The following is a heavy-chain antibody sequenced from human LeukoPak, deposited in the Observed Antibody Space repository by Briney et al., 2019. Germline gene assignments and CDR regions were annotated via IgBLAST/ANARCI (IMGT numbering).Heavy chain of an antibody. CDR1: GFTLSSYW. V-gene: IGHV3-7*01. CDR3: ATPTAGTWHFDY. J-gene: IGHJ4*02. D-gene: IGHD1-1*01. CDR2: IKRDASER. Sequence: PGGSLRLSSAASGFTLSSYWMTWVRQAPGKGLEWVANIKRDASERYYVDSVKGRFTISRDNAKNSLYLQMNSLRAEDTAVYYCATPTAGTWHFDYWGQGTLVTVSS.